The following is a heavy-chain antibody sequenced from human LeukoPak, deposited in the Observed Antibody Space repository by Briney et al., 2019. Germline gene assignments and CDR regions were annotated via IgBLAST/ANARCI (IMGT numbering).Heavy chain of an antibody. Sequence: SETLSLTCTVSGGSISSGDYYWSWIRQPPGKGLEWIGYIYYSGSTYYNPSLKSRVTISVDTSKNQFSLKLSSVTAADTAVYYCARVLRTVTPLFDPWGQGTLVTVSS. V-gene: IGHV4-30-4*08. CDR2: IYYSGST. J-gene: IGHJ5*02. CDR3: ARVLRTVTPLFDP. CDR1: GGSISSGDYY. D-gene: IGHD4-11*01.